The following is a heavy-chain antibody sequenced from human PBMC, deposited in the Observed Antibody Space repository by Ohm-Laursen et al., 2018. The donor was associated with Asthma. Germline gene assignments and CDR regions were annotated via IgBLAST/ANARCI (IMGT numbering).Heavy chain of an antibody. Sequence: SLRLSCAASGFTFRSYAMHWVRQAPGKGLEWVAVGGSYYDGGLKYYADSVNGRFTVSRDDSKNTLYLQMNSLRAEDTAVYYCARRHLSVAAPFDYWGQGTLVTVSS. CDR2: GGSYYDGGLK. CDR1: GFTFRSYA. J-gene: IGHJ4*02. D-gene: IGHD6-19*01. CDR3: ARRHLSVAAPFDY. V-gene: IGHV3-30-3*01.